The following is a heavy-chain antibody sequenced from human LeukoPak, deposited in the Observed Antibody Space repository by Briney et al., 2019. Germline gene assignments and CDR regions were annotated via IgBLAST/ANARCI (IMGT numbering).Heavy chain of an antibody. CDR3: ARDPSFSIQYGLYYYYGMDV. Sequence: GGSLRLSCAASGFTFSSYWMSWVRQAPGKGLEWVANIKQDGSEKYYVDSVKGRFTISRDNAKNSLYLQMNSLRAEDTAVYYCARDPSFSIQYGLYYYYGMDVWGQGTTVAVSS. D-gene: IGHD4-11*01. CDR2: IKQDGSEK. CDR1: GFTFSSYW. V-gene: IGHV3-7*01. J-gene: IGHJ6*02.